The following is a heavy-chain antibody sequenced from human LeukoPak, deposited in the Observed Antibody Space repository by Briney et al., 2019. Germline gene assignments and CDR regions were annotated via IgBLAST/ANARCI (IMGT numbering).Heavy chain of an antibody. D-gene: IGHD3-10*01. CDR3: ARLRRVSDMVRGVIHYYMDV. CDR2: IKQDGSEK. V-gene: IGHV3-7*01. Sequence: GGSLRLSCAASGFTFSSYWMSWVRQAPGKGLEWVANIKQDGSEKYYVDSVKGRFTISRDNAKNSLYLQMNSLRAEDTAVYYCARLRRVSDMVRGVIHYYMDVWGKGTTVTVSS. J-gene: IGHJ6*03. CDR1: GFTFSSYW.